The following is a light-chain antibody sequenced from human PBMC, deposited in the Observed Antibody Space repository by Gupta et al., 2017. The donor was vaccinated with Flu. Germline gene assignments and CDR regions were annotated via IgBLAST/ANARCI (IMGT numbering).Light chain of an antibody. CDR1: TGAVTSGHY. J-gene: IGLJ3*02. CDR3: FHSYSGTGV. Sequence: QTVVTQEPSLTVSPRGTVPLTCGSRTGAVTSGHYPYWLQQKPGQAPMTRIYDTDKKWSWTPARFSGYLLGENAVMTLSGAQPEDESDYYCFHSYSGTGVFGGGTRLTVL. CDR2: DTD. V-gene: IGLV7-46*01.